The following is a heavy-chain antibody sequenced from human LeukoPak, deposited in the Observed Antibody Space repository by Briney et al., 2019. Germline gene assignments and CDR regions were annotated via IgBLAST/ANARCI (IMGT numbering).Heavy chain of an antibody. V-gene: IGHV4-59*08. CDR3: ARRLSSSGSFPMWVDN. J-gene: IGHJ4*01. Sequence: SETLSFSCTVSGGSTSSKYWGWLRQPPGKGLEWIGYISYSGSTRYSPSLKSRVTISVDTSKNHFSLKLSSVNAADTAVYYCARRLSSSGSFPMWVDNWGRGTLVNVSS. D-gene: IGHD2-15*01. CDR2: ISYSGST. CDR1: GGSTSSKY.